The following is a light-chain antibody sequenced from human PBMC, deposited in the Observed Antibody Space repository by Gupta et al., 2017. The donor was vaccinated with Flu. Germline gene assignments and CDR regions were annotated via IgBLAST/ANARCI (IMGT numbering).Light chain of an antibody. CDR3: QQYYSTPFT. CDR2: WAS. Sequence: DIVMTQSPDSLPVSLGERAPSNCKSSQSVLYSSNNKNYLAWYQQKPGQPPKLLIYWASTRESGVPDRFSGSGSGTDFTLTISSLQAEDVAVYYCQQYYSTPFTFGPGTKVDIK. CDR1: QSVLYSSNNKNY. V-gene: IGKV4-1*01. J-gene: IGKJ3*01.